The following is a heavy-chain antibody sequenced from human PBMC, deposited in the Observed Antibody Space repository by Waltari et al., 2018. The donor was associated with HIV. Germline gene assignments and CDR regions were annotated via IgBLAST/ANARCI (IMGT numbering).Heavy chain of an antibody. V-gene: IGHV1-69*12. CDR3: AREYSSSSGPFYYYYGMDV. CDR2: IIPIFGTA. Sequence: QVQLVQSGAEVKKPGSSVKVSCKASGGTCSSYAISCVRHAPGHGLEWMGGIIPIFGTANYAQKFQGRVTSTADESTSTAYMELSSLRSEDTAVYYCAREYSSSSGPFYYYYGMDVWGQGTTVTVSS. J-gene: IGHJ6*02. CDR1: GGTCSSYA. D-gene: IGHD6-6*01.